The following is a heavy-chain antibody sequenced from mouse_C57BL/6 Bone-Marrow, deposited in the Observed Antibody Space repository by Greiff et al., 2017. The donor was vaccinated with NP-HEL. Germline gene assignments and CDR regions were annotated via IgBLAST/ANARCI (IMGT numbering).Heavy chain of an antibody. J-gene: IGHJ2*01. CDR3: AREDLYYSNYVGSFNY. CDR1: GYTFTGYW. V-gene: IGHV1-9*01. CDR2: ILPGSGST. D-gene: IGHD2-5*01. Sequence: QVQLQQSGAELMKPGASVKLSCKATGYTFTGYWIEWVKQRPGHGLEWIGEILPGSGSTNYNEKFKGKATFTADTSSNTAYMQLSSLTTEYSAIYYCAREDLYYSNYVGSFNYWGQGTTLTVSS.